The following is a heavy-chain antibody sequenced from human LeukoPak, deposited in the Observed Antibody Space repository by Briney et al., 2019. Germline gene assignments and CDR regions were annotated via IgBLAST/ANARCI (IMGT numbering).Heavy chain of an antibody. V-gene: IGHV4-61*02. CDR1: GDSISSTTNY. Sequence: NPSETLSLTCTVSGDSISSTTNYWTWIRQPAGKGLEWIGRIYTSGMTYYNSYNPSLKSRVTISVDTSKNQFSLKLSSVTAADTAVYYCARLNSGYCSSTSCYRKGYFDYWGQGTLVTVSS. J-gene: IGHJ4*02. CDR2: IYTSGMT. CDR3: ARLNSGYCSSTSCYRKGYFDY. D-gene: IGHD2-2*02.